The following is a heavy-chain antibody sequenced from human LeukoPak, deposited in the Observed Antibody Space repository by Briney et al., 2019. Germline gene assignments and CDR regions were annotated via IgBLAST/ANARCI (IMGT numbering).Heavy chain of an antibody. CDR1: GRSISSSGYY. CDR3: ARINSLLFSLGY. Sequence: SETLSLTCTLSGRSISSSGYYWGWIRQPPGKRLEYIGGIYYTGRAYYNPSPTSRLTISADTYKNQFSLKLSSVTAADTAVYYCARINSLLFSLGYWGQGTLVTVSS. D-gene: IGHD3-10*01. V-gene: IGHV4-39*01. CDR2: IYYTGRA. J-gene: IGHJ4*02.